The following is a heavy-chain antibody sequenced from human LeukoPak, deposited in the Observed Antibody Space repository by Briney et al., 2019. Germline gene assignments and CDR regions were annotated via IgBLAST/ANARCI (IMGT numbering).Heavy chain of an antibody. CDR1: GFTFSSYS. CDR3: ARGSQTDTLTGYPTFYSYYYYMDV. CDR2: ISSSGSTI. J-gene: IGHJ6*03. D-gene: IGHD3-9*01. V-gene: IGHV3-48*04. Sequence: PGGSLRLSCAASGFTFSSYSMNWVRQAPGKGLEWVSYISSSGSTISYADSVKGRFTVSGDNAKNSLYLQMNSLRAEDTAVYYCARGSQTDTLTGYPTFYSYYYYMDVWGKGTTVTVSS.